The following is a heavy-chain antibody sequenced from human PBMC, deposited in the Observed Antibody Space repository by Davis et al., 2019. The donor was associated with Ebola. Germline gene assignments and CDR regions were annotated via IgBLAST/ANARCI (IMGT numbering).Heavy chain of an antibody. CDR1: GFTFSSYA. CDR2: IKQDGSEK. Sequence: PGGSLRLSCAASGFTFSSYAMSWVRQAPGKGLEWVANIKQDGSEKYYVDSVKGRFTISRDNAKNSLYLQMNSLRAEDTAVYYCAKDSSSWQGDDAFDIWGQGTMVTVSS. D-gene: IGHD6-13*01. CDR3: AKDSSSWQGDDAFDI. V-gene: IGHV3-7*03. J-gene: IGHJ3*02.